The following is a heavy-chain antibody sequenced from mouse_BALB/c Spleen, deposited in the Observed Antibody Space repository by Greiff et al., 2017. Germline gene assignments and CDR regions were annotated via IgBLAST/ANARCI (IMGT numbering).Heavy chain of an antibody. CDR3: ARDSSGYDAMDY. CDR2: INPNNGGT. D-gene: IGHD3-2*01. Sequence: EVQLQQSGPELVKPGASVKIPCKASGYTFTDYNMDWVKQSHGKSLEWIGDINPNNGGTIYNQKFKGKATLTVDKSSSTAYMELRSLTSEDTAVYYCARDSSGYDAMDYWGQGTSVTVSS. J-gene: IGHJ4*01. CDR1: GYTFTDYN. V-gene: IGHV1-18*01.